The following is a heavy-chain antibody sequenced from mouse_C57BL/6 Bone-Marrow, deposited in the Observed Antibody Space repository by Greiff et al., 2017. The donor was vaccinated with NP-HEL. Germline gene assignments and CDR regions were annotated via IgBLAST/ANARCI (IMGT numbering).Heavy chain of an antibody. D-gene: IGHD2-1*01. J-gene: IGHJ4*01. CDR3: ARYPLLGDAMDY. V-gene: IGHV1-54*01. Sequence: VKLMESGAELVRPGTSVKVSCKASGYAFTNYLIEWVKQRPGQGLEWIGVINPGSGGTNYNEKFKGKATLTADKSSSTAYMQLSSLTSEDSAVYVCARYPLLGDAMDYWGQGTSVTVSS. CDR2: INPGSGGT. CDR1: GYAFTNYL.